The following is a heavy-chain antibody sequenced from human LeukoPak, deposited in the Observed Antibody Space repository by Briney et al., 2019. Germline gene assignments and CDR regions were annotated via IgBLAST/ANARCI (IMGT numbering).Heavy chain of an antibody. V-gene: IGHV4-34*01. CDR1: GGSFGGYY. Sequence: SETLSLTCAVYGGSFGGYYWSWIRQPPGKGLEWIGEINHSGSTNYNPSLKSRVTISVDTSKNQFSLKLSSVTAADTAVYYCARVEATTNYYYYYYGMDVWGQGTTVTVSS. J-gene: IGHJ6*02. CDR2: INHSGST. CDR3: ARVEATTNYYYYYYGMDV. D-gene: IGHD5-24*01.